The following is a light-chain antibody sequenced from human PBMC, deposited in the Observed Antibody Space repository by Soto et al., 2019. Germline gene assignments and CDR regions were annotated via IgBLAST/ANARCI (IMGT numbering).Light chain of an antibody. CDR1: QSISSW. CDR2: DAS. CDR3: QQYNSYPWT. J-gene: IGKJ1*01. V-gene: IGKV1-5*01. Sequence: DIQMTQSPSTLSASVGGRVTITCRASQSISSWLAWYHKKPGKAPKLLIYDASSLDSGVPSRFSGSGSGTEFTLTITSLQPDDFATYYCQQYNSYPWTFGQGTKVDIK.